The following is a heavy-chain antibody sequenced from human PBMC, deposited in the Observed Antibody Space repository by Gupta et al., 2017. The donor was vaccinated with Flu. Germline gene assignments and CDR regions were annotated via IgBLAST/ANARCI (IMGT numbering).Heavy chain of an antibody. J-gene: IGHJ5*02. D-gene: IGHD2-15*01. CDR1: SDYF. CDR2: INHSGRT. CDR3: ARVALVGYGSNWFDP. V-gene: IGHV4-34*01. Sequence: SDYFWSWIRQPPGKGLEWIGDINHSGRTNYNPSLKSRVTISVDTSKNQFFLKLRSLTAADTAVYYCARVALVGYGSNWFDPWGQGTLVTVSS.